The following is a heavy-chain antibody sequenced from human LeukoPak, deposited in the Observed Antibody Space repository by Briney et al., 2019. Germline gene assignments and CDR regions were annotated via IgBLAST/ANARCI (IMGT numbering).Heavy chain of an antibody. J-gene: IGHJ5*02. V-gene: IGHV5-51*01. CDR3: ASNYDILTGPFDP. D-gene: IGHD3-9*01. Sequence: GESLKISCKGSGYSFTSYWIGWVRQMPGKGLEWMGIIYPGDSDTRYSPSFQGQVTISADKSISTAYLQWSSLKASDTAMYHCASNYDILTGPFDPWGQGTLVTVSS. CDR2: IYPGDSDT. CDR1: GYSFTSYW.